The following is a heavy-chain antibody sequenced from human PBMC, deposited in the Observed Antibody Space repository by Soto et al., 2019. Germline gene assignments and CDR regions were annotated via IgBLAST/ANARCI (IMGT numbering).Heavy chain of an antibody. CDR1: GYTFTSYY. CDR2: INPSGGST. D-gene: IGHD3-10*01. V-gene: IGHV1-46*01. J-gene: IGHJ4*02. CDR3: ARAPVYYGSGSYYKAFDY. Sequence: ASVKVSCKASGYTFTSYYMHWVRQAPGQGLEWMGIINPSGGSTSYAQKFQGRVTMTRDTSTSTVYMELSSLRSEDTAVYYCARAPVYYGSGSYYKAFDYWGQGTLVTVSS.